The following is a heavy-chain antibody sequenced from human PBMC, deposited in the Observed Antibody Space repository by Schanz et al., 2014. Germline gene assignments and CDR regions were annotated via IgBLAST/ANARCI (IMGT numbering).Heavy chain of an antibody. V-gene: IGHV3-74*01. CDR1: GFTFNDYW. J-gene: IGHJ3*02. D-gene: IGHD1-1*01. CDR2: INSDGRST. Sequence: EVQLVESGGGLVQPGGSLRLSCAASGFTFNDYWMHWVRQAPGKGLVWVSRINSDGRSTNYADSVKGRFTISRDNAKNTLYLQMNSLRAEDTAVYYCARDRWDWNNAFDIWGQGTMVTVSS. CDR3: ARDRWDWNNAFDI.